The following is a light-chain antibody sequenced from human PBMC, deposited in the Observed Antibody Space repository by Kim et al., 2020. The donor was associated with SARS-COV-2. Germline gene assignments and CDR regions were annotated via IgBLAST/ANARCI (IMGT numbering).Light chain of an antibody. J-gene: IGLJ2*01. V-gene: IGLV3-19*01. CDR3: CSRDTDHNVI. CDR1: SLRSYY. Sequence: VAVGQTVRITCQGDSLRSYYVTWYQQKPGQAPMLVIYGKNNRPSEIPDRFSGSSSGNTASLTITGAQAEDEGDYYCCSRDTDHNVIFGGGTQLTVL. CDR2: GKN.